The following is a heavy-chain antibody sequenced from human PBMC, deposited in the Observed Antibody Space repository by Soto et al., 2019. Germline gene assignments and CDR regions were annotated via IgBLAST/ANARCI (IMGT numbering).Heavy chain of an antibody. CDR1: GYTLTELS. CDR2: FDPEDGET. Sequence: GASVKVSCKVSGYTLTELSMHWVRQAPGKGLEWMGGFDPEDGETIYAQRFQGRVTMTEDTSTDTAYMELSSLRSEDTAVYYCATGYYGSGSYYLGGPYYYYYMDVWGKGTTVTVS. V-gene: IGHV1-24*01. D-gene: IGHD3-10*01. CDR3: ATGYYGSGSYYLGGPYYYYYMDV. J-gene: IGHJ6*03.